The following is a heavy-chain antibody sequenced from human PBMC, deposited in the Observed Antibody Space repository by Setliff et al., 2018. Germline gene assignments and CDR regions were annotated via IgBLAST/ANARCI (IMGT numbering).Heavy chain of an antibody. V-gene: IGHV4-38-2*02. Sequence: SETLSLTCDVPGDSINSGAYWGWIRQTPGKGLEWIGNIYQSGSTFYNPSLKSRVTMSVDTSKNQFALNLTSETAADTAVYYCARDRTAYSYGLDVWGRGTTVTVSS. CDR2: IYQSGST. CDR1: GDSINSGAY. J-gene: IGHJ6*02. CDR3: ARDRTAYSYGLDV. D-gene: IGHD5-18*01.